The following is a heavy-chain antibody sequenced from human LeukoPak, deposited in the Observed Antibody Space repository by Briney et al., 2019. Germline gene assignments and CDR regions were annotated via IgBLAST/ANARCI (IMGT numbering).Heavy chain of an antibody. J-gene: IGHJ4*02. Sequence: SETLSLTCTLSGASFRSGGQYWGWIRQTLGKGLEWIGDVFYNGKTNYNPSLKSRVTISLDTSRSQFSLRLSSVTAADTGVYYCARIFDIWGRGTLVTVSS. CDR3: ARIFDI. CDR2: VFYNGKT. CDR1: GASFRSGGQY. V-gene: IGHV4-61*08.